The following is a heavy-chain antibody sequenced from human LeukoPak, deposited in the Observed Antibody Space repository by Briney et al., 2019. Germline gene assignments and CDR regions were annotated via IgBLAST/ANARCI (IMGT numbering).Heavy chain of an antibody. D-gene: IGHD2-2*01. V-gene: IGHV4-4*07. CDR1: GGSISSFY. Sequence: PETLSLTCTVSGGSISSFYWSWIRQPAGKGLEWIGRIYTSGSTNYNPSLKSRVTMSVDTSKNQFSLKLSSVTAADTAVYYCARERTSVLFDYWGQGTLVTVSS. CDR2: IYTSGST. CDR3: ARERTSVLFDY. J-gene: IGHJ4*02.